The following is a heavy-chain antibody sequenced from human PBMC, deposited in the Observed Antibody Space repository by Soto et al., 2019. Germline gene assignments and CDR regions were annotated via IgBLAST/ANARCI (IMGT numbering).Heavy chain of an antibody. CDR3: HIVVVPAATLTYYYYYYYMDV. Sequence: GGSLRLSCAASGFTFSNAWMSWVRQAPGKGLEWVGRIKSKTDGGTTDYAAPVKGRFTISRDDSKNTLYLQMNSLKTEDTAVYYCHIVVVPAATLTYYYYYYYMDVWGKGTTVTVSS. J-gene: IGHJ6*03. CDR1: GFTFSNAW. V-gene: IGHV3-15*01. CDR2: IKSKTDGGTT. D-gene: IGHD2-2*01.